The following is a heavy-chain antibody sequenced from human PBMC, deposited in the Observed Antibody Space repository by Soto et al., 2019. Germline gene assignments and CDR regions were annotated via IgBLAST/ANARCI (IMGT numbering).Heavy chain of an antibody. CDR3: AKDRYPAVYYDILTGYPGLFDY. J-gene: IGHJ4*02. D-gene: IGHD3-9*01. CDR1: GFTFSSYG. V-gene: IGHV3-30*02. Sequence: PGGSLRLSCAASGFTFSSYGMHWVRQAPGKGLEWVAVIWYDGSNKYYADSVKGRFTISRDNSKNTLYLQMNSLRAEDTAVYYCAKDRYPAVYYDILTGYPGLFDYWGQGTLVTVSS. CDR2: IWYDGSNK.